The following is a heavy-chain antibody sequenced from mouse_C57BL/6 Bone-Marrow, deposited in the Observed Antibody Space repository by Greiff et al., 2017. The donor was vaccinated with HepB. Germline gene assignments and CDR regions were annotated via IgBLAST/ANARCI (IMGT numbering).Heavy chain of an antibody. D-gene: IGHD2-3*01. J-gene: IGHJ3*01. Sequence: QVQLQQPGAELVKPGASVKMSCKASGYTFTSYWITWVKQRPGQGLEWIGDIYPGSGSTNYNEKFKSKSTLTVDTSSSTAYMQLSSLTSEDSAVYYCASPIYDGYYWSAYWGQGTLVTVSA. CDR2: IYPGSGST. CDR3: ASPIYDGYYWSAY. V-gene: IGHV1-55*01. CDR1: GYTFTSYW.